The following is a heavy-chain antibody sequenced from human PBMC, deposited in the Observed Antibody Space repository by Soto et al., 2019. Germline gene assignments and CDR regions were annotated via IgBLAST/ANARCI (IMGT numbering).Heavy chain of an antibody. D-gene: IGHD6-13*01. CDR2: ISAYNGNK. V-gene: IGHV1-18*01. Sequence: QVQLVQSGAEVKKPGASVKVSCKASGYTFTSYGISWVRQSPGQGLECMGWISAYNGNKKYAQKLQGRVSMTTDTSTSTAYIELRSLRSDDTTVYYCARDLGQQLFDYWGQGTLVTVSS. CDR3: ARDLGQQLFDY. J-gene: IGHJ4*02. CDR1: GYTFTSYG.